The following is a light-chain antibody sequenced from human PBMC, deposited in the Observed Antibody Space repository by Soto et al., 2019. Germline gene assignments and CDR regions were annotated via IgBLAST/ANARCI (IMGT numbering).Light chain of an antibody. J-gene: IGKJ3*01. CDR3: QQYHNWPST. V-gene: IGKV3-15*01. CDR1: QSVSSN. Sequence: EIVMTQSPATLSVSPGERATLSCRASQSVSSNLAWYQQKPGQARRLLIYGASTRATGIPARFSGSGSGTEFTLTISRLQSEDFAVYYCQQYHNWPSTFGPATKVDIK. CDR2: GAS.